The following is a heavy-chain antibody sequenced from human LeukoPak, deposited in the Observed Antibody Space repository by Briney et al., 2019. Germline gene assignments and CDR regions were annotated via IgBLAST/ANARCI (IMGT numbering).Heavy chain of an antibody. CDR1: GYIFTDYW. J-gene: IGHJ4*02. CDR2: IYPGDSDT. V-gene: IGHV5-51*01. CDR3: TRPNTSGPFDY. D-gene: IGHD6-19*01. Sequence: GESPKISCKGSGYIFTDYWIAWVRQMPGKGLEWMGIIYPGDSDTRYSPSFQGQVTISADRSITTAYLQWSRLKASDTAMYYCTRPNTSGPFDYWGQGTLVTVSS.